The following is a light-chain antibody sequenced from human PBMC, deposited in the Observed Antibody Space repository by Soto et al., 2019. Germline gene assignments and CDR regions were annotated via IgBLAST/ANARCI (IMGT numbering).Light chain of an antibody. V-gene: IGLV1-44*01. CDR2: TNN. CDR3: AAWDDSLNGVI. J-gene: IGLJ2*01. Sequence: QLVLTQPPSASETPGQRVTISCSGSSSNIGSNTVNWYQQLPGTAPKLLIYTNNQRPSGVPDRFSGSKSGTSASLDISGLQSEDEADYYCAAWDDSLNGVIFGGGTKLTVL. CDR1: SSNIGSNT.